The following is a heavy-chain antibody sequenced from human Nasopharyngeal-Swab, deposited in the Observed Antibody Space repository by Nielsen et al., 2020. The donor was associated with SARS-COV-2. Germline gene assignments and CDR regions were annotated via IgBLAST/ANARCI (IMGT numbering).Heavy chain of an antibody. D-gene: IGHD3-3*01. CDR2: MNPNSGNT. J-gene: IGHJ6*02. CDR3: ARDFQRFLEWLPNYYYYGMDV. Sequence: WVRQAPGQGLEWMGWMNPNSGNTGYAQKFQGRVTMTRNTSISTAYMELSSLRSEDTAVYYCARDFQRFLEWLPNYYYYGMDVWGQGTTVTVSS. V-gene: IGHV1-8*01.